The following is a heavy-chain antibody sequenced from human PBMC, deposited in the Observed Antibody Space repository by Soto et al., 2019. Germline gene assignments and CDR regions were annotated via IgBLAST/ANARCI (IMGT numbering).Heavy chain of an antibody. V-gene: IGHV3-33*08. CDR1: GFTFSSYS. CDR2: IWYDERNK. D-gene: IGHD3-3*01. J-gene: IGHJ6*02. Sequence: PGGSLRLSCAASGFTFSSYSMNWVRQGPGKGLEWVAVIWYDERNKYYADSVKGRFAISRDNSKNTVYLQMNSLRAEDTAGYYCARDPNQGWIFGVVTPTGMDVWGQGTTVTVSS. CDR3: ARDPNQGWIFGVVTPTGMDV.